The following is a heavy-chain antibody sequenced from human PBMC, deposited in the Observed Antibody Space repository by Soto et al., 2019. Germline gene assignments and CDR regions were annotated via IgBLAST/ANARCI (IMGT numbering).Heavy chain of an antibody. CDR2: VNPSGGTT. CDR3: ARTHYHDTSGYYQPRKFDAFDV. D-gene: IGHD3-22*01. V-gene: IGHV1-46*01. CDR1: GYTFSSYW. Sequence: ASVKVSCKASGYTFSSYWIHWVRQAPGQGLEWMGIVNPSGGTTSYAQKFQGRVTMTSDTSTSTVYMDLSSLRSEDTAVYYCARTHYHDTSGYYQPRKFDAFDVWGQGTMVTVPS. J-gene: IGHJ3*01.